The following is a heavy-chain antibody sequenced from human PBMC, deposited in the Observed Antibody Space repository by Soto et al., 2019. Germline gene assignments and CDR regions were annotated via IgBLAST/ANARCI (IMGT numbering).Heavy chain of an antibody. CDR3: ARKGSGYNF. CDR2: IVPVFGRQ. CDR1: GGRFSNFC. D-gene: IGHD5-12*01. J-gene: IGHJ4*02. V-gene: IGHV1-69*13. Sequence: VKASSKASGGRFSNFCISWVRQAPGQGLEWMGGIVPVFGRQNYAKRFRGRLTITADESTSTGYMEHNSLRSDDTDVYYCARKGSGYNFWGQGTQGTVSS.